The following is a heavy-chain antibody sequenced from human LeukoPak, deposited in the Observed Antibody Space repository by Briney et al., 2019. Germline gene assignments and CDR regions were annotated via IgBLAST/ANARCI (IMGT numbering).Heavy chain of an antibody. CDR2: ISSSGSTI. D-gene: IGHD2-2*01. CDR3: ARAGRYCSSTSCYYYYYMDV. J-gene: IGHJ6*03. Sequence: GGSLRLSCAASGCTFSSYEMNWVRQAPGKGLEWVSYISSSGSTIYYADSVQGRFTISRDNAKNSLYLQMNSLRAEDTAVYYCARAGRYCSSTSCYYYYYMDVWGKGTTVTVSS. CDR1: GCTFSSYE. V-gene: IGHV3-48*03.